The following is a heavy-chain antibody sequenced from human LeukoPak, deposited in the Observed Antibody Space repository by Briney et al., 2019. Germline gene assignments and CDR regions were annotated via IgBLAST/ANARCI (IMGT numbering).Heavy chain of an antibody. CDR2: MIPTIGTI. V-gene: IGHV1-69*05. CDR1: GDTLKSNA. CDR3: ATLAYSGFGPRSVSDY. Sequence: ASVKLSCKASGDTLKSNADNWVRHAPGPGLERMGGMIPTIGTIISAPKFQGRVTINTDDSTSTGYMELTRLKSDDTAVYYCATLAYSGFGPRSVSDYWGQGTLVIVSS. D-gene: IGHD5-12*01. J-gene: IGHJ4*02.